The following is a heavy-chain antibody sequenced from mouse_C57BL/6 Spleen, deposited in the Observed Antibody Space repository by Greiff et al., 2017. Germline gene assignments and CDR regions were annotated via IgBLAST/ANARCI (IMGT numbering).Heavy chain of an antibody. V-gene: IGHV1-85*01. Sequence: QVQLQQSGPELVKPGASVKLSCKASGYTFTSYDINWVKQRPGQGLEWIGWIYPRDGSTKYNEKFKGKATLTVDTSSSTAYMELHSLTSEDSAVYFCARKDYYGSSWDWYFDVWGTGTTVTVSS. CDR2: IYPRDGST. CDR1: GYTFTSYD. CDR3: ARKDYYGSSWDWYFDV. J-gene: IGHJ1*03. D-gene: IGHD1-1*01.